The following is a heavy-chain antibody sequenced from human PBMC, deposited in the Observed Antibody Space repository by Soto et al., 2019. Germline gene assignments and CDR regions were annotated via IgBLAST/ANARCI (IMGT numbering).Heavy chain of an antibody. J-gene: IGHJ4*02. Sequence: SETLSLTCAVYGGSFSGYYWSWIRQPPGEGLEWIGEINHSGSTNYNPSLKSRVTISVDTSKNQFSLKLSSVTAADTAVYYCARVPGYSYGDHDYWGQGTLVTVSS. CDR3: ARVPGYSYGDHDY. D-gene: IGHD5-18*01. V-gene: IGHV4-34*01. CDR2: INHSGST. CDR1: GGSFSGYY.